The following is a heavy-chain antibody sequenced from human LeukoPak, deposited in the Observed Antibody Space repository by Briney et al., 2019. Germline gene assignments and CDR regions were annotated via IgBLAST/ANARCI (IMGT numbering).Heavy chain of an antibody. J-gene: IGHJ6*02. CDR1: GFTFDDYA. CDR3: VKDISGLWYYGMDV. D-gene: IGHD2-21*01. CDR2: NSWNSGSI. Sequence: GRSLRLSCSASGFTFDDYAMHWVRQAAGKGLEWVSGNSWNSGSIGYADSVKGRFTISRDNANNSLYLQMNSLRAEDTALYYCVKDISGLWYYGMDVWGQGTTVTVSS. V-gene: IGHV3-9*01.